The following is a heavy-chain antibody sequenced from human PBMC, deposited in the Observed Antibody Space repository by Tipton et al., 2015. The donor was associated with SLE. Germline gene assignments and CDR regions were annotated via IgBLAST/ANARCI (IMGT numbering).Heavy chain of an antibody. Sequence: TLSLTCTVSGGSIRSYYWSWIRQPPGKGLEWIGYIYYSGSTNYNPSLKSRVTISVDTSKNQFSLKLSSVTAADTAVYYCARALNFWSGYYLDYWGQGTLVTVSS. D-gene: IGHD3-3*01. V-gene: IGHV4-59*01. CDR3: ARALNFWSGYYLDY. J-gene: IGHJ4*02. CDR1: GGSIRSYY. CDR2: IYYSGST.